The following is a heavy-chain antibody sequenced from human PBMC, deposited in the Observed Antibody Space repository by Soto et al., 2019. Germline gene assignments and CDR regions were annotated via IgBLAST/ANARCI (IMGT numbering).Heavy chain of an antibody. Sequence: GESLKISCKGSGFSFTTYWIAWVRQMPGKGLEWMGIIYPGDSKTTYSPSFQGQVTISADKSISTAYLQWSSLKASDTAMYYCARTAAAGKYYYGMDVWGQGTTVTVSS. J-gene: IGHJ6*02. CDR1: GFSFTTYW. V-gene: IGHV5-51*01. CDR3: ARTAAAGKYYYGMDV. CDR2: IYPGDSKT. D-gene: IGHD6-13*01.